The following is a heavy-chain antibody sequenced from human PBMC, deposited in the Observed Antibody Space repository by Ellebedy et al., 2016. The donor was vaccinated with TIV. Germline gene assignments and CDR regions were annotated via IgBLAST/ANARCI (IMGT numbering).Heavy chain of an antibody. V-gene: IGHV3-7*01. CDR2: IKQDGSET. Sequence: GESLKISCAAPGFTFSNYWMSWVRQAPGKGLEWVANIKQDGSETYYVDSVKGRFTTSRDNAKNSLYLQMSSLGAEDTAMYYCARGYGGTSAYWYFDLWGRGTLVTVSS. D-gene: IGHD4-23*01. CDR3: ARGYGGTSAYWYFDL. J-gene: IGHJ2*01. CDR1: GFTFSNYW.